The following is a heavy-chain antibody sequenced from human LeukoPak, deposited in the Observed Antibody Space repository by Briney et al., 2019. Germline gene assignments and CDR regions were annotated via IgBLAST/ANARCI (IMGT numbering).Heavy chain of an antibody. CDR3: ASPGYDSSAVGAVDAFDI. CDR2: IYHSGST. J-gene: IGHJ3*02. V-gene: IGHV4-38-2*01. D-gene: IGHD3-22*01. CDR1: GYSISSGYY. Sequence: PSETLSLTCAVSGYSISSGYYWGWIRRPPGKGLEWIGSIYHSGSTYYNPSLKSRVTISVDTSKNQFSLKLSSVTAADTAVYYCASPGYDSSAVGAVDAFDIWGQGTMVTVSS.